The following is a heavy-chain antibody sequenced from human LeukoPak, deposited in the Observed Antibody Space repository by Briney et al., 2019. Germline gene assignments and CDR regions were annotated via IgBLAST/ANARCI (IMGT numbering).Heavy chain of an antibody. CDR2: IRSSHRPT. CDR1: GFTFSTFE. V-gene: IGHV3-48*03. CDR3: ARVLSYYDSSGSYGDWYFDL. J-gene: IGHJ2*01. Sequence: GGSLRLSCAASGFTFSTFEMYWVRQAPGKGLEWVSYIRSSHRPTYYADSVKGRFTISRDNAQNSLYLQMNNLRAEDTAVYYCARVLSYYDSSGSYGDWYFDLWGRGTLVTVSS. D-gene: IGHD3-22*01.